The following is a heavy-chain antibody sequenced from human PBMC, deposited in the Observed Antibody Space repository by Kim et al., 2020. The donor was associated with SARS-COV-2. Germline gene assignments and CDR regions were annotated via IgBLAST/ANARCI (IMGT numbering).Heavy chain of an antibody. J-gene: IGHJ4*02. Sequence: SETLSLTCTVSGGSISSSSYYWGWIRQPPGKGLEWIGSIYYSGSTYYNPSLKSRVTISVDTSKNQFSLKLSSVTAADTAVYYCARHSGYSGYDLFDYWGQGTLVTISS. V-gene: IGHV4-39*01. CDR2: IYYSGST. CDR1: GGSISSSSYY. D-gene: IGHD5-12*01. CDR3: ARHSGYSGYDLFDY.